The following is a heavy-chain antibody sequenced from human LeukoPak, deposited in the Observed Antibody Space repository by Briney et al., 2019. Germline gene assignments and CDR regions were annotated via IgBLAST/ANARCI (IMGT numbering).Heavy chain of an antibody. CDR2: IYSSGNT. Sequence: SETLSLTCSVSGVSISSGSNYRGWIRQPPGKTLERIGSIYSSGNTYYNPSLKSRVIILIDTAKNHFSLNLSSVTAADTAAYYCARSDGYGLVGIWGQGTMVTVSS. CDR1: GVSISSGSNY. CDR3: ARSDGYGLVGI. D-gene: IGHD3-10*01. J-gene: IGHJ3*02. V-gene: IGHV4-39*07.